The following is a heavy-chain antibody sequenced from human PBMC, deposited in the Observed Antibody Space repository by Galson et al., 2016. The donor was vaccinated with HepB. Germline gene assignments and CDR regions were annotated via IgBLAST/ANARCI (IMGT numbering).Heavy chain of an antibody. CDR1: GLKFSTYW. V-gene: IGHV3-7*03. CDR3: VTSQGY. Sequence: SLRLSCAVSGLKFSTYWMTWVHQAPEKGLEWVATINPDGNEKAYVDSVKGRFTMSRDNAKDSLHLQMNSLRAEDTGVYYCVTSQGYWGQGTLVTVSS. CDR2: INPDGNEK. J-gene: IGHJ4*02.